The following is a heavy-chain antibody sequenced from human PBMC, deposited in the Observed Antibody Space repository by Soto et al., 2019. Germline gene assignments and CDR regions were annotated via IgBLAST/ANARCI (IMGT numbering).Heavy chain of an antibody. V-gene: IGHV1-46*01. J-gene: IGHJ3*02. CDR2: INPSGGST. Sequence: ASVKVSCKASGYTFTSYYMHWVRQAPGQGLEWMGIINPSGGSTSYAQKFQGRVTMTRDTSTSTVYMELSSLRSEDTDVYYCARPYYDSSGYQASDAFDIWGQGTMLTVSS. CDR3: ARPYYDSSGYQASDAFDI. D-gene: IGHD3-22*01. CDR1: GYTFTSYY.